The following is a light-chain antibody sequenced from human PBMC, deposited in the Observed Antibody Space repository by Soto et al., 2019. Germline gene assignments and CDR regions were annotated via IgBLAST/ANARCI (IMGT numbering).Light chain of an antibody. CDR1: QSIVNW. Sequence: DIRMTQSPSTLSASVGDRVIVTCRASQSIVNWLAWYQQKPGKAPKLLISDASKLESGVPSRFSGVGSGTEFTLTISSLQPDDSATYFCQQYNLDPYTFGQGTKLEIK. V-gene: IGKV1-5*01. CDR3: QQYNLDPYT. CDR2: DAS. J-gene: IGKJ2*01.